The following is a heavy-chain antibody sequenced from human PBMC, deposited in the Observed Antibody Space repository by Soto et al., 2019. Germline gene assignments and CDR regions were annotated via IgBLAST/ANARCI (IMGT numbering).Heavy chain of an antibody. V-gene: IGHV1-69*02. CDR3: ATNYGSGSTHFDY. D-gene: IGHD3-10*01. CDR1: GGTFSSYT. J-gene: IGHJ4*02. CDR2: VIPILAMS. Sequence: QVKLVQSGAEVRKPGSSVKVSCTASGGTFSSYTINWVRQAPGQGPEWMGRVIPILAMSNYEQKFQGRVTITADQSTSTAYMYLSSLRSEDTALYYCATNYGSGSTHFDYWGQGTLVTVSS.